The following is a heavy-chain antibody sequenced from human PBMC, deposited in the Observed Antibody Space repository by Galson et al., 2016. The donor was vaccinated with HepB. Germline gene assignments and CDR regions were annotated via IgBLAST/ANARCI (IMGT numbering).Heavy chain of an antibody. Sequence: SLRLSCAASGFTFSSYGMHWVRQAPGKGLEWVAVISYDGSDKYYADSVKGRFTISRDNSKNTLYLQMNSLRLEDTAVYYCAKDRRYYDSSGYFWEGYYYDGMDVWGQGTTVTVSS. CDR3: AKDRRYYDSSGYFWEGYYYDGMDV. D-gene: IGHD3-22*01. J-gene: IGHJ6*02. CDR1: GFTFSSYG. V-gene: IGHV3-30*18. CDR2: ISYDGSDK.